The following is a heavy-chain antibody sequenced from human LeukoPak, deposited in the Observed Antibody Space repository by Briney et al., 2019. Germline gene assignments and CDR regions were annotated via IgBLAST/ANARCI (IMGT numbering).Heavy chain of an antibody. CDR1: GFTFSFYE. V-gene: IGHV3-21*01. CDR2: ISSSSSYI. Sequence: GGSLRLSCAASGFTFSFYEMNWVRQAPGKGLEWVSSISSSSSYIYYADSVKGRFTISRDNAKNSLYLQMNSLRAKDTAVYYCARETYYDFWSGYYGSANWFDPWGQGTLVTVSS. D-gene: IGHD3-3*01. J-gene: IGHJ5*02. CDR3: ARETYYDFWSGYYGSANWFDP.